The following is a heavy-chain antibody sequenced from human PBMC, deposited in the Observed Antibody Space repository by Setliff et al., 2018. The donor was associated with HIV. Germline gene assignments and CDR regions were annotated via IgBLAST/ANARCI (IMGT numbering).Heavy chain of an antibody. CDR3: AGVPTGTTSAFDY. CDR1: GFTVSSNY. J-gene: IGHJ4*02. Sequence: GGSLRLSCAASGFTVSSNYMSWVRQAPGKGLVWVSRINSDGSSTSYADSVKGRFTISRDNAKNTLYLQMNSLRGEDTAVYYCAGVPTGTTSAFDYWGQGTLVTVSS. D-gene: IGHD1-7*01. CDR2: INSDGSST. V-gene: IGHV3-74*01.